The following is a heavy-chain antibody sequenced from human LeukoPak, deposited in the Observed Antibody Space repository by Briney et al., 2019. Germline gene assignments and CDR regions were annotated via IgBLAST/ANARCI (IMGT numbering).Heavy chain of an antibody. CDR1: GYTFTRYY. Sequence: ASVKVSCKASGYTFTRYYIHWVRQAPGQGLEWVGIINPSGGNRNYAQKFQGRVTMTWDTATSTVYMELRSLRSDDTAVYYCARDSDFWSGYSRSAFDIWGQGTMVIVSS. J-gene: IGHJ3*02. V-gene: IGHV1-46*01. CDR2: INPSGGNR. CDR3: ARDSDFWSGYSRSAFDI. D-gene: IGHD3-3*01.